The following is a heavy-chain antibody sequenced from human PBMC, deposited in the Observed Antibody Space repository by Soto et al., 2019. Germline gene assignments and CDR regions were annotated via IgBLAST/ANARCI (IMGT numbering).Heavy chain of an antibody. CDR3: ARGGYSYGYYYYYGMDV. CDR2: TRNKANSYTT. Sequence: EVQLVESGGGLVQPGGSLRLSCAASGFTFSDHYMDWVRQAPGKGLEWVGRTRNKANSYTTEYAASVKGRFTISRDDSKNSMYLQMNSLKPEDTAVYYCARGGYSYGYYYYYGMDVWGQGTTVTVSS. CDR1: GFTFSDHY. V-gene: IGHV3-72*01. J-gene: IGHJ6*02. D-gene: IGHD5-18*01.